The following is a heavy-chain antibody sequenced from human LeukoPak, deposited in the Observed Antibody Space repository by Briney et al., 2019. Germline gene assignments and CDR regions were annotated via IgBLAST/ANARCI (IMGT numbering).Heavy chain of an antibody. CDR3: ARDQKSTAATGYDY. J-gene: IGHJ4*02. CDR1: GYPFTRYG. CDR2: INPDNGNT. Sequence: ASVKVSCKASGYPFTRYGISWVRQAPGQGLEWMGWINPDNGNTKYAQKFQGRVTMTTDTSTSTAHMELRSLRSDDTAVYYCARDQKSTAATGYDYWGQGTLVTVSS. D-gene: IGHD6-13*01. V-gene: IGHV1-18*01.